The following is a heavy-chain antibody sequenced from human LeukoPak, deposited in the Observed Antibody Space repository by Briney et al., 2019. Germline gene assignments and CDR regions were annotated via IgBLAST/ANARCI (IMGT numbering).Heavy chain of an antibody. CDR1: GGSISSYY. J-gene: IGHJ4*02. Sequence: SETLSLTCTFSGGSISSYYWSWIRQPPGKGLGWIGYIYYSGSTNYNPSLKSRVTISVDTSKNQFSLKLSSVTAADTAVYCARGRYSYALEDYFDYWGQGTLVTVSS. CDR3: ARGRYSYALEDYFDY. V-gene: IGHV4-59*01. CDR2: IYYSGST. D-gene: IGHD5-18*01.